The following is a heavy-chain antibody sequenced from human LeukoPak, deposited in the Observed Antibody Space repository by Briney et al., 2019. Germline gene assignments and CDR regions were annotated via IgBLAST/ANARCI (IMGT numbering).Heavy chain of an antibody. CDR3: ARDLEQWPVLGGLFDY. CDR2: ISYDGSNK. J-gene: IGHJ4*02. Sequence: GGSLRLSCAASGFTFSSYAMHWVRQAPGKGLEWVAVISYDGSNKYYADSVKGRFTISRDNSKNTLSLQMNSLRAEDTAVYYCARDLEQWPVLGGLFDYWGQGTLVTVSS. CDR1: GFTFSSYA. D-gene: IGHD6-19*01. V-gene: IGHV3-30-3*01.